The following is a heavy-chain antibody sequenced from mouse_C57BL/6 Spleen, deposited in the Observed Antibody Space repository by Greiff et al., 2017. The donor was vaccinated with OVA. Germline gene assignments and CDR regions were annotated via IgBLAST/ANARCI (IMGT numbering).Heavy chain of an antibody. Sequence: QVQLQQPGAELVKPGASVKLSCKASGYTFTSYWMHWVKQRPGRGLEWIGRIDPNSGGTKYNEKFKSKATLTVDKPSSTAYMQLSSLTSEDSAVYYCASPGKYYYGSSYWYFDVWGTGTTVTVSS. J-gene: IGHJ1*03. V-gene: IGHV1-72*01. CDR3: ASPGKYYYGSSYWYFDV. D-gene: IGHD1-1*01. CDR2: IDPNSGGT. CDR1: GYTFTSYW.